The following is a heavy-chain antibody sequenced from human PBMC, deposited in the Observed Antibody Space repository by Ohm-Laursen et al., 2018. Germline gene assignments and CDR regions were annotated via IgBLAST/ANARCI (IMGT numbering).Heavy chain of an antibody. CDR2: ISGSGASS. CDR1: GFTFSSYA. CDR3: ARVVTAVGRLPTFDY. D-gene: IGHD2-21*02. V-gene: IGHV3-23*01. J-gene: IGHJ4*02. Sequence: SLRLSCAASGFTFSSYAMSWVRQTPGKSLECISTISGSGASSHYADSVKGRFTISRDNAKNTLYLQMNSLRAEDTALYYCARVVTAVGRLPTFDYWGQGTLVTASS.